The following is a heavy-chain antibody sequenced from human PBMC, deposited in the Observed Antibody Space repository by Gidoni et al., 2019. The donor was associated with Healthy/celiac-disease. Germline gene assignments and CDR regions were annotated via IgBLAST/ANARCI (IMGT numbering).Heavy chain of an antibody. D-gene: IGHD2-15*01. CDR1: CWSFGGSY. CDR2: INHSGST. V-gene: IGHV4-34*01. CDR3: ARGRGYCSGGSCYSGKVSWDFDY. J-gene: IGHJ4*02. Sequence: QVQLQQWGAGLLKPSETLSLTCAVYCWSFGGSYWSCIRQPPGKGLEWIGEINHSGSTNYNPSLKSRVTISVETSKNQFSLKLSSVTAADTAVYYCARGRGYCSGGSCYSGKVSWDFDYWGQGTLVTVSS.